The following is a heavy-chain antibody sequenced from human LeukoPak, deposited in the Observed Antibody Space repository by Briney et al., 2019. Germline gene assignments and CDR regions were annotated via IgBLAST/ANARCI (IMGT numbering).Heavy chain of an antibody. Sequence: GGSLRLSCTASGFTFGDYLMSWFRQAPGKGLEWIGFISGGTTEYAASVKGRFTISRDDSTSIAYLHMNSLTTEDTAVYYCSRGSGWLSVYWGQGTLVTVSS. CDR1: GFTFGDYL. CDR3: SRGSGWLSVY. V-gene: IGHV3-49*03. D-gene: IGHD6-19*01. CDR2: ISGGTT. J-gene: IGHJ4*02.